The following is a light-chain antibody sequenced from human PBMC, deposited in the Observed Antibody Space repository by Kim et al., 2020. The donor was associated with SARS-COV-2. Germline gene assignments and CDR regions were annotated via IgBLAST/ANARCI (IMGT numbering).Light chain of an antibody. V-gene: IGKV1-17*03. CDR2: LAS. J-gene: IGKJ2*01. Sequence: SESCGATVTVTCRAGQGINNDLVWYQQAPGESPKRLIYLASRLPSGIPSRFSGSGSGTEFTLTISSLQPEDFATYFCLQHNSYPYTFGQGTKLEI. CDR3: LQHNSYPYT. CDR1: QGINND.